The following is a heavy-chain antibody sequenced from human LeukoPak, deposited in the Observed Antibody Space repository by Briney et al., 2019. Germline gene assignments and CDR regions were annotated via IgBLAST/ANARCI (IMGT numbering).Heavy chain of an antibody. D-gene: IGHD2-8*02. CDR1: GFTFDDYA. J-gene: IGHJ4*02. CDR3: ARDWSFDY. CDR2: ISGDGGST. Sequence: GGSLRLSCAASGFTFDDYAMHWVRQAPGKGLEWVSLISGDGGSTYYADSVKGRFTISRDIAKNTLYQQMNSLRDEDTGVYYCARDWSFDYWGQGTLVTVSS. V-gene: IGHV3-43*02.